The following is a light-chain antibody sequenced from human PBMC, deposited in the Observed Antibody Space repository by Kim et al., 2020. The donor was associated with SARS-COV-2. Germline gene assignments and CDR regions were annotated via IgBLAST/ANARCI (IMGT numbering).Light chain of an antibody. Sequence: YHGERATLSCRASQSVSSNLAWYQQKPGQAPRLLIYGASTRATGIPARFSGSGSGTEFTLTISSLQSEDFAVYYCQQYNNWPPLYSFGQGTKLEI. CDR1: QSVSSN. J-gene: IGKJ2*03. CDR2: GAS. CDR3: QQYNNWPPLYS. V-gene: IGKV3-15*01.